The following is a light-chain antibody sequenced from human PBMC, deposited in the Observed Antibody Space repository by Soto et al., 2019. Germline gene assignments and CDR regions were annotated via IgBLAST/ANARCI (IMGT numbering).Light chain of an antibody. CDR2: KAS. V-gene: IGKV1-5*03. CDR1: QSISTW. J-gene: IGKJ4*01. Sequence: DIQMTQSPSTLSASVGDRVTITCRASQSISTWLAWYQQKPGKAPKLLIYKASNLQDGVPSRFSGSGSGTEFTITISSLQPDDFATYYCQQYNTSPLTFGGGTTVEIK. CDR3: QQYNTSPLT.